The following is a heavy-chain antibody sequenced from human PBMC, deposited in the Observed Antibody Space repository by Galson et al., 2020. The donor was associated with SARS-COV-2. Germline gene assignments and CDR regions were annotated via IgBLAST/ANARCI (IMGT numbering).Heavy chain of an antibody. Sequence: GESLKISCAASRFAFSTYAMHWVRQAPGKGLEWVALISYDGSNKYYADSVKGRFTISRDDSKNTLYLEMNSLRGEDTAVYYCARGPHLYGDYYFDYWGQGILVTVSS. J-gene: IGHJ4*02. CDR3: ARGPHLYGDYYFDY. V-gene: IGHV3-30*04. D-gene: IGHD4-17*01. CDR2: ISYDGSNK. CDR1: RFAFSTYA.